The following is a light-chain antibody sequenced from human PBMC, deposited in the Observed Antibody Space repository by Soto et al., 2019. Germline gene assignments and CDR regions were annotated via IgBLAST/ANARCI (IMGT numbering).Light chain of an antibody. CDR3: QQYCSSPLT. CDR1: QSVSSSF. V-gene: IGKV3-20*01. Sequence: EIVLTQSPGTLSLSPGERATLSCRASQSVSSSFLAWYQQKPGQAPRLLIYGASSRATGIPDRFSGSGSGTHFTLTISRLAPEDFAVYYCQQYCSSPLTFGGGTKVEIK. J-gene: IGKJ4*01. CDR2: GAS.